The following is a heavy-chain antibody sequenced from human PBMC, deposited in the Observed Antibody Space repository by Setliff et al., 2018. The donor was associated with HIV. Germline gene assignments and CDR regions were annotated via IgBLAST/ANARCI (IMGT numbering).Heavy chain of an antibody. CDR1: GDSISSYS. CDR3: ARRIDDSGSFPDKNWLDT. Sequence: SETLSLTCTVSGDSISSYSWNWIRQSPGGGLEWIGFIFSSGSTKYNPSLQSRVTMSIDTSKNQFSLRLTSVTAADTAVYYCARRIDDSGSFPDKNWLDTWGQGSLVTVS. D-gene: IGHD3-10*01. V-gene: IGHV4-4*09. CDR2: IFSSGST. J-gene: IGHJ5*02.